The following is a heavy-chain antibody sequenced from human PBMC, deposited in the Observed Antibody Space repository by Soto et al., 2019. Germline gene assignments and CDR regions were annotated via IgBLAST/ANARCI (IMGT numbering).Heavy chain of an antibody. Sequence: GESLKISCKGSGYSFTSYWIGWVRQMPGKGLEWMGIIYPGDSDTRYSPSFQGQVTISADKSISTAYLQWSSLKASDTAMYYCARSYSSSWSDNLETTKHYYCMDVRGPGTTVTVS. D-gene: IGHD6-13*01. CDR3: ARSYSSSWSDNLETTKHYYCMDV. V-gene: IGHV5-51*01. CDR1: GYSFTSYW. CDR2: IYPGDSDT. J-gene: IGHJ6*02.